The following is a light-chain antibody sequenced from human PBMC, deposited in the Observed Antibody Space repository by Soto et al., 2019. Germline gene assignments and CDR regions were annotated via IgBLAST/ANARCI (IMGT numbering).Light chain of an antibody. CDR1: QRISTW. V-gene: IGKV1-5*01. Sequence: DIQMTECPSALSGSVGDGVTSTCRASQRISTWLAWYQQKPGKAPKLLVYDASNLQSGVPLRFSGTRSGTEFTLTITSLQPDDFGTYYCPQYDRNPPWTFGQGTQVDVK. CDR2: DAS. CDR3: PQYDRNPPWT. J-gene: IGKJ1*01.